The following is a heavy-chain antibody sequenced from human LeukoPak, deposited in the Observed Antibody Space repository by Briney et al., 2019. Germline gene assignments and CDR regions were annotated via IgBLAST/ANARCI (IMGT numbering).Heavy chain of an antibody. V-gene: IGHV3-30*02. CDR1: GFTFSSYA. D-gene: IGHD2-8*01. CDR3: AKAGYCATAGCPDYYYMDV. J-gene: IGHJ6*03. CDR2: IRYDGSNK. Sequence: GGSLRLSCAASGFTFSSYAMHWVRQAPGKGLEWVSFIRYDGSNKFYADYVKGRFTISRDTSKNTLYLQMNSLRTEDSAMYYCAKAGYCATAGCPDYYYMDVWGRGTTVTVSS.